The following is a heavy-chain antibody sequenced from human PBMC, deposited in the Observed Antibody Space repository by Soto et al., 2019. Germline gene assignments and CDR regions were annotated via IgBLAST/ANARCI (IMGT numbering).Heavy chain of an antibody. CDR2: IIDRGTI. CDR3: ERESHDILTGPTWVWYFDR. CDR1: GGSFSGYY. D-gene: IGHD3-9*01. J-gene: IGHJ2*01. Sequence: QVQLQQWGAGPLRPLETLSLTCGVSGGSFSGYYWAWIRQSPGKGLEWIGEIIDRGTINSNPSLKSEVCISVKTSKTHYSQDPKSVTAADTAVYYGERESHDILTGPTWVWYFDRWGRGTLVTVSS. V-gene: IGHV4-34*12.